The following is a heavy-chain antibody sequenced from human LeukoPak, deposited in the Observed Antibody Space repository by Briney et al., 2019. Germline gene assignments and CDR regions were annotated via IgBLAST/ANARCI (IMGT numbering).Heavy chain of an antibody. CDR1: GGSISSSSYY. CDR3: ARVSSSWYQDWYFDR. V-gene: IGHV4-39*07. J-gene: IGHJ2*01. Sequence: SETLSLTCTVSGGSISSSSYYWGWIRQPPGKGLEWIGSIYYSGSTYYNPSLKSRVTMSVDTSKYQFSLKLTSVTAADTAVYYCARVSSSWYQDWYFDRWGRGTLVTVSS. CDR2: IYYSGST. D-gene: IGHD6-13*01.